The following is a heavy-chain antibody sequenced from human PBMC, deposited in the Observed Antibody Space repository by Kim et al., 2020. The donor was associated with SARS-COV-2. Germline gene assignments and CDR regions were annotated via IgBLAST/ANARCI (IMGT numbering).Heavy chain of an antibody. CDR2: IYYSGDT. CDR3: ARDNYYGSGSNWFDP. V-gene: IGHV4-59*13. CDR1: GGSISGYY. D-gene: IGHD3-10*01. J-gene: IGHJ5*02. Sequence: SETLSLTYTVSGGSISGYYWSWIRQPPKKGLEWIGYIYYSGDTKYNPSLKSRVTMSVDTSKNQFSLKLNSVTAADTAVYYCARDNYYGSGSNWFDPWGQG.